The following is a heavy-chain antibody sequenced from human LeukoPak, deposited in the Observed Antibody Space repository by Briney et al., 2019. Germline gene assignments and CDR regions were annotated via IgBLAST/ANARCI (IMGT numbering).Heavy chain of an antibody. J-gene: IGHJ6*03. CDR1: RESINPYY. CDR2: IYKSGTT. Sequence: SETLSLTCAVSRESINPYYWNWIRQSAGKGLEWIGHIYKSGTTNFNPSLTSRVTMSLDTSRNQFSLKLRSVTAADTAVYFCARSFLDYMDVWGKGTTVTVSS. D-gene: IGHD2/OR15-2a*01. V-gene: IGHV4-4*07. CDR3: ARSFLDYMDV.